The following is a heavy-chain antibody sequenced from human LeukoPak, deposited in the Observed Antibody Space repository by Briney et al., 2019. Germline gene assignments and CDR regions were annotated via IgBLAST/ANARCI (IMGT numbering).Heavy chain of an antibody. Sequence: GASVKVSCKASGYTFTSYGISWVRPAPGQGLEWMGWISAYNGNTNYAQKLQGRVTMTTDTSTSKAYMELRSLRSDDTAVYYCARDSDYVDAFDIWGQGTMVTVSS. V-gene: IGHV1-18*01. D-gene: IGHD4-17*01. CDR1: GYTFTSYG. CDR2: ISAYNGNT. CDR3: ARDSDYVDAFDI. J-gene: IGHJ3*02.